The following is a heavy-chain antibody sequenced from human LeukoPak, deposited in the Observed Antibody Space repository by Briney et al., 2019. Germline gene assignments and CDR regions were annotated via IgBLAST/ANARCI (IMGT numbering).Heavy chain of an antibody. CDR2: ISSSSSTI. J-gene: IGHJ4*02. CDR1: GFTFSSYS. CDR3: ARDNGDSPFDY. D-gene: IGHD4-17*01. Sequence: GGSLRLSCAASGFTFSSYSMNWVRQAPGKGLGWVSYISSSSSTIYYADSVKGRFTISRDNAKNSLYLQMNSLRAEDTAVYYCARDNGDSPFDYWGQGTLVTVSS. V-gene: IGHV3-48*01.